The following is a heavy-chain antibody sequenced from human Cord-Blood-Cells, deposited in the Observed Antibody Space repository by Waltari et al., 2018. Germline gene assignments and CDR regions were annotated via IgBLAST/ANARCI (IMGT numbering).Heavy chain of an antibody. CDR3: ARGGPIVGATTSGY. CDR1: GYTFTGYY. CDR2: INPDCGGK. Sequence: QVQLVQSGAEVKKPGASVKVSCKASGYTFTGYYMHWVRQAPGQGLEWMGWINPDCGGKNDAQQFQGRVTMTRYTSSSPAYMELVSLRSDDTAVYYGARGGPIVGATTSGYWGQGTLVTVSS. D-gene: IGHD1-26*01. V-gene: IGHV1-2*02. J-gene: IGHJ4*02.